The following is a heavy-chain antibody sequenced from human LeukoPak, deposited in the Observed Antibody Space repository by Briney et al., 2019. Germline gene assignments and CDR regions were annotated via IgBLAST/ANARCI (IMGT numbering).Heavy chain of an antibody. CDR1: GFTPSVFW. CDR3: AREGSSGWLLH. J-gene: IGHJ1*01. D-gene: IGHD6-19*01. Sequence: PRGTLRLSSVASGFTPSVFWVSWGRQAPGKGVEGVANIKQDGREEYYVDSVKGRFTISRDNAKNSLYLRLNSLRAEDTAVYYCAREGSSGWLLHWGQGTLVTVSS. CDR2: IKQDGREE. V-gene: IGHV3-7*03.